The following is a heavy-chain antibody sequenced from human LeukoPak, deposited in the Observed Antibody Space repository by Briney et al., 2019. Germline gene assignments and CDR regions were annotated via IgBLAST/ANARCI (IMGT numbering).Heavy chain of an antibody. CDR1: VYTFTNYG. CDR2: ISGYNGDT. V-gene: IGHV1-18*01. Sequence: ASVKVSCKASVYTFTNYGISWVRQAPGQGLEWMGWISGYNGDTYYLQKLQDRVTTTTDTSTSTAYMELRGLRSDDTAVYYCARDLCSTTSCKFDPWGQGTLVTVSS. CDR3: ARDLCSTTSCKFDP. D-gene: IGHD2-2*01. J-gene: IGHJ5*02.